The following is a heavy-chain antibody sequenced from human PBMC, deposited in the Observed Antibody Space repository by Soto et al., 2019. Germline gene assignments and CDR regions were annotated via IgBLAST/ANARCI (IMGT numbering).Heavy chain of an antibody. CDR2: IYPGDSDT. D-gene: IGHD3-3*01. CDR1: GYSFTSYW. CDR3: ARPYYDFWSGDLPPWFDP. J-gene: IGHJ5*02. Sequence: GESLKISCKGSGYSFTSYWIGWVRQMPGKGLEWMGIIYPGDSDTRYSPSFQGQVTISADKSISTAYLQWSSLKASDTAMYYFARPYYDFWSGDLPPWFDPWGQGTLVTVSS. V-gene: IGHV5-51*01.